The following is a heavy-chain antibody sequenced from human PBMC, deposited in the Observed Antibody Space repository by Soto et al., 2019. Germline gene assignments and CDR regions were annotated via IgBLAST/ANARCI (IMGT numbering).Heavy chain of an antibody. CDR1: GYSFTTYW. V-gene: IGHV5-51*01. CDR3: ARLGDGSGSSYSHYYNGMDV. J-gene: IGHJ6*02. Sequence: GEPLKIPCKGSGYSFTTYWIGWVRQKTGKGLEWMGIIYLGDSDTRYSPSFQGQVTISADKSISTAYLQWSSLKASDTAMYYCARLGDGSGSSYSHYYNGMDVWGQGTTVTVSS. CDR2: IYLGDSDT. D-gene: IGHD3-10*01.